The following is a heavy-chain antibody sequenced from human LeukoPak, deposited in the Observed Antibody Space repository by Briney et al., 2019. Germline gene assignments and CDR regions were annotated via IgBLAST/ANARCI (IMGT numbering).Heavy chain of an antibody. CDR2: INPNSGGT. V-gene: IGHV1-2*02. CDR3: ARGERWLQLRPFDY. J-gene: IGHJ4*02. D-gene: IGHD5-24*01. Sequence: EASVKVSCKASGYTFTGYYMHWVRQAPGQGLEWMGWINPNSGGTNYAQKFQGRVTMTRDTSISTAYMELSRLRSDDTAVYYCARGERWLQLRPFDYWGQGTLVTVSS. CDR1: GYTFTGYY.